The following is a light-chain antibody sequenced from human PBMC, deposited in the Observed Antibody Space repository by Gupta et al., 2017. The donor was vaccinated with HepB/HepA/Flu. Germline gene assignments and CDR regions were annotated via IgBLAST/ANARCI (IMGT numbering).Light chain of an antibody. J-gene: IGKJ1*01. Sequence: DIVMTQSPLSLPVTPGEPASISCRSSQSLLHSNGYYFLDWYLQKPGQSPQLLNYLGSIRASGVPDRFSGTGAGTDFTLKISRVEAEDVGVYYCMQALQTPWTFGQGTKVEI. CDR1: QSLLHSNGYYF. CDR2: LGS. V-gene: IGKV2-28*01. CDR3: MQALQTPWT.